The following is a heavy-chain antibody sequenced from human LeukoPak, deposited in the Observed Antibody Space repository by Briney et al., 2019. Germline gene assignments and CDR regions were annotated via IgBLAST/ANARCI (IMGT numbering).Heavy chain of an antibody. Sequence: PGGSLRLSCAASGFTFSSSGMSWVRQAPGKGLEWVSAISASGSPVGRYYADSVKGRFTISRDNSKNTLYLHMNTLRAEDTAVYHCAKDQIVGALYYFDYWGQGTLVTVSS. V-gene: IGHV3-23*01. CDR1: GFTFSSSG. J-gene: IGHJ4*02. CDR2: ISASGSPVGR. D-gene: IGHD1-26*01. CDR3: AKDQIVGALYYFDY.